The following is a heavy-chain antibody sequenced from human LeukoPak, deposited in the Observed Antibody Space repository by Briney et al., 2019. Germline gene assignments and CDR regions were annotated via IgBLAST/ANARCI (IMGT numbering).Heavy chain of an antibody. CDR1: GFTFSSYS. J-gene: IGHJ3*02. CDR3: AREVGTPQAFDI. Sequence: GGSLRPSCAASGFTFSSYSMNWVRQAPGKGLEWVSSISSSSSYIYYADSVKGRFTISRDNSKNTLYVQMNSLKAEDTAIYYCAREVGTPQAFDIWGQGTMVTVSS. V-gene: IGHV3-21*01. CDR2: ISSSSSYI. D-gene: IGHD1-26*01.